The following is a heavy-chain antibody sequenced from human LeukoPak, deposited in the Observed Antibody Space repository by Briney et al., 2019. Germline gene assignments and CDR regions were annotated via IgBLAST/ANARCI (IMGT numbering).Heavy chain of an antibody. D-gene: IGHD2-8*01. CDR1: GYTITDSYS. J-gene: IGHJ4*02. CDR3: ARAGWPLYHDY. V-gene: IGHV1-18*01. CDR2: ISTYNGYT. Sequence: ASVKVSCKASGYTITDSYSITWVRQAPGQGLEWMGYISTYNGYTNYAQNLQGRVTMTTDTSTSTAYMELRSLRSDDTAVYYCARAGWPLYHDYWGQGTLVTVSS.